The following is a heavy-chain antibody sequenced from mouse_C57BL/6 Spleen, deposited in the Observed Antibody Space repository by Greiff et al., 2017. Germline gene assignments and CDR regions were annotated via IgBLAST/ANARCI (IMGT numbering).Heavy chain of an antibody. Sequence: QVQLQQSGAELVKPGASVKISCKASGYAFSSYWMNWVKQRPGKGLEWIGQIYPGDGDTNYNGKFKGNATLTADKSSSTAYMQLSSLTSEDSAVYFCARGGTTVVARHWYFDVWGTGTTVTVSS. CDR1: GYAFSSYW. CDR3: ARGGTTVVARHWYFDV. V-gene: IGHV1-80*01. J-gene: IGHJ1*03. D-gene: IGHD1-1*01. CDR2: IYPGDGDT.